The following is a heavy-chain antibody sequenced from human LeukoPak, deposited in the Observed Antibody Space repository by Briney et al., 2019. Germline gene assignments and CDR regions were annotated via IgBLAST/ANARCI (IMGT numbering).Heavy chain of an antibody. Sequence: SQTLSLTCAISGDSISSNSVAWNWIRQSPSRGLEWLGRTYYRSGWYSDYAVSVKGRINFNPDTSKNQFSLQLISVTPEDTAVYYCARDARAGYSLPLDYWGQGTLVTVSS. CDR3: ARDARAGYSLPLDY. J-gene: IGHJ4*02. CDR1: GDSISSNSVA. V-gene: IGHV6-1*01. D-gene: IGHD2-15*01. CDR2: TYYRSGWYS.